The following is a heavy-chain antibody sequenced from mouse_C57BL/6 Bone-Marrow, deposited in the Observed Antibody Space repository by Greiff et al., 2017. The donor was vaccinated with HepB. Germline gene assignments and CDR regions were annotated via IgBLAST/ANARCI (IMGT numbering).Heavy chain of an antibody. CDR2: ISSGGDYI. Sequence: EVKLVESGEGLVKPGGSLKLSCAASGFTFSSYAMSWVRQTPEKRLEWVAYISSGGDYIYYADTVKGRFTISRDNARNTLYLQMSSLKSEDTAMYYRTRDPYGTDGMDYWGQGTSVTVSS. J-gene: IGHJ4*01. CDR3: TRDPYGTDGMDY. D-gene: IGHD1-1*02. V-gene: IGHV5-9-1*02. CDR1: GFTFSSYA.